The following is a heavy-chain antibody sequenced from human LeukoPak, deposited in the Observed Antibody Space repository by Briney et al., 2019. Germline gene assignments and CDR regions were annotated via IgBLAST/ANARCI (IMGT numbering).Heavy chain of an antibody. CDR2: MNPNSGNT. CDR3: ARKVAGPRLRAMYYYGMDV. CDR1: GYTFTSYD. V-gene: IGHV1-8*03. Sequence: ASVKVSCKASGYTFTSYDINWVRQATGQGLEWMGWMNPNSGNTGYAQKFQGRVTITRNTSISTAYMELSSLRSEDTAVYYCARKVAGPRLRAMYYYGMDVWGQGTTVTVSS. D-gene: IGHD2-2*01. J-gene: IGHJ6*02.